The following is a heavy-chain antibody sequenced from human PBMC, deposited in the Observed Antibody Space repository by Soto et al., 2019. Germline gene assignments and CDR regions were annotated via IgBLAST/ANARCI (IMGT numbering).Heavy chain of an antibody. CDR3: AKDKDNLYGMDV. D-gene: IGHD1-1*01. CDR2: ISGSGGST. CDR1: GFTFSSYA. V-gene: IGHV3-23*01. Sequence: EVPLLESGGGLVQPGGSLRLSCAASGFTFSSYAMSWVRQAPGKGLEWVSAISGSGGSTYYADSVKGRFTISRDNSKNTLYLQMNSLRAEDTAVYYCAKDKDNLYGMDVWGQGTTVTVSS. J-gene: IGHJ6*02.